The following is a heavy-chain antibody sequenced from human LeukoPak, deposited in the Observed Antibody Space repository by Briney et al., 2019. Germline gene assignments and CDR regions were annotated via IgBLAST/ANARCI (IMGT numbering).Heavy chain of an antibody. CDR3: TRDES. CDR1: GFTFSWYW. V-gene: IGHV3-7*01. Sequence: GGSLRLSCAASGFTFSWYWMSWVRQAPGKGLEWVANIKQDGSEKYYVDSVKGRFIISRDNAKNSLYLQMNSLGAEDTAVYYCTRDESWGQGTLVTVSS. CDR2: IKQDGSEK. J-gene: IGHJ5*02.